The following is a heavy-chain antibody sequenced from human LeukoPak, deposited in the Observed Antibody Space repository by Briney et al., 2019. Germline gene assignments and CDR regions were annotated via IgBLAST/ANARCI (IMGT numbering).Heavy chain of an antibody. D-gene: IGHD5-18*01. J-gene: IGHJ4*02. CDR2: ITSKSDGGTT. CDR3: TTAPGAWIQLFY. V-gene: IGHV3-15*07. CDR1: GFTFTNAW. Sequence: GESLRLSCAASGFTFTNAWMNWVRLAPGKGLEWVGLITSKSDGGTTHYAAPVKGRFTISRDDSKNTLFMQMNSLKTEDTGVYYCTTAPGAWIQLFYWGQGTLVTVSS.